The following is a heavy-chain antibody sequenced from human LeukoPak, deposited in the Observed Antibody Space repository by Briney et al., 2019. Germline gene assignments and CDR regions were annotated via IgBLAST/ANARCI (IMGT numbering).Heavy chain of an antibody. CDR3: AKDYYYGSGKHQRVNAFDI. D-gene: IGHD3-10*01. Sequence: GRSLRLSCAASGFTFSSYGMHWVRQAPGKGLEWVAVISYDGSNKYYADSVKGRFTISRDNSKNTLYLQMNSLRAEDTAVYYCAKDYYYGSGKHQRVNAFDIWGQGTMVTVSS. CDR2: ISYDGSNK. J-gene: IGHJ3*02. CDR1: GFTFSSYG. V-gene: IGHV3-30*18.